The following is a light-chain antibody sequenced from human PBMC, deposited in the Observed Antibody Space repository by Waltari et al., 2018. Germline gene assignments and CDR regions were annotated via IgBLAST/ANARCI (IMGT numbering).Light chain of an antibody. Sequence: QSALTQPASVSGSPGQSITISCTGTSSDVGRYKYVSWYQQNPGTAPKLIIHDVSDRPLGVSNRFSGSKFGNPASLTISGLQAEDEADYYCSSYTSSKTYVFGTGTKVTVL. V-gene: IGLV2-14*03. J-gene: IGLJ1*01. CDR3: SSYTSSKTYV. CDR2: DVS. CDR1: SSDVGRYKY.